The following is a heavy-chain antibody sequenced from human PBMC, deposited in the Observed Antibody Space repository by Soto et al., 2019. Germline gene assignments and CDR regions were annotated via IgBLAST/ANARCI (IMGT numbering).Heavy chain of an antibody. CDR3: TRPQSSGWYDY. V-gene: IGHV5-51*01. J-gene: IGHJ4*02. CDR1: GYSFINHW. D-gene: IGHD6-19*01. Sequence: GESLKISCKGSGYSFINHWIAWVRQMPGKGLEWMGIISPGDSDIRYSPSFQGQITISADKSINTAYLQWSSLRASDTATYYCTRPQSSGWYDYWGQGTLVTVSS. CDR2: ISPGDSDI.